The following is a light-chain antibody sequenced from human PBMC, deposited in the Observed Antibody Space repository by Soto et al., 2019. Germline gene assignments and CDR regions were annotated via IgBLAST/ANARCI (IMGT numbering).Light chain of an antibody. J-gene: IGLJ2*01. CDR1: SSDVGGYNC. V-gene: IGLV2-11*01. Sequence: QSALTQPRSVSESPGQSVTISCTGTSSDVGGYNCVSWYQQQPDKVPKLIIYDVSKRPSGVPDRFSGSKSGNTASLTISGLQAEDEADYYCCSYAGSNTLIFGGGTKLTVL. CDR3: CSYAGSNTLI. CDR2: DVS.